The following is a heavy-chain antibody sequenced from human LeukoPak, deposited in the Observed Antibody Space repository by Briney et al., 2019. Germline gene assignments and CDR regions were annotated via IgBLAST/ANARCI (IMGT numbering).Heavy chain of an antibody. Sequence: GGSLRLSCAESGFTFSSYGMHWVRQAPGKGLEWVAVIWYNGSNKYYADSVKGRFTISRDNSKNTLYLQVNSLRAEDTAVYYCARSYSGSSSDAFDIWGQGTMVTVSS. CDR3: ARSYSGSSSDAFDI. CDR2: IWYNGSNK. D-gene: IGHD1-26*01. J-gene: IGHJ3*02. CDR1: GFTFSSYG. V-gene: IGHV3-33*01.